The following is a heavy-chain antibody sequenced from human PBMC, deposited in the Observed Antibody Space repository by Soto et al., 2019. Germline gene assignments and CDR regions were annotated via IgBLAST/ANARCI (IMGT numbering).Heavy chain of an antibody. CDR2: ISGSGTYT. CDR3: ARASGWRQVVGYKYGLDV. J-gene: IGHJ6*02. Sequence: QVQLVESGGGLVKPGGSLRLSCAVSGFTVSDHYMTWIRQAPGKGLEWVSYISGSGTYTNYADSVKGRFIISRDIAQNSRGLQINSLRAEDTAVYYFARASGWRQVVGYKYGLDVCVQGTAVTVSS. V-gene: IGHV3-11*06. D-gene: IGHD3-22*01. CDR1: GFTVSDHY.